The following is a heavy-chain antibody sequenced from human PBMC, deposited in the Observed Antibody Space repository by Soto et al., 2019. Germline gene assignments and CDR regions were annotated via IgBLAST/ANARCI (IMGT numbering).Heavy chain of an antibody. Sequence: SETLSLTCTVSGGSMSSYYWGWFRQPPGKGLEWIGYIYYSGSTSYNPSLKSRLSISLETSKKQFSLRMTSVTAADTAVYFCASVRGGIRGIITYPFDYWGQGALVTVSS. D-gene: IGHD3-10*01. J-gene: IGHJ4*02. CDR1: GGSMSSYY. V-gene: IGHV4-59*08. CDR2: IYYSGST. CDR3: ASVRGGIRGIITYPFDY.